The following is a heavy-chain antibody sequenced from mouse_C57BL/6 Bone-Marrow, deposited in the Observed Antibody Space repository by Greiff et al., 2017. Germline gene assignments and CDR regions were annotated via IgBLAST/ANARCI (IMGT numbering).Heavy chain of an antibody. V-gene: IGHV1-42*01. CDR1: GYSFTGYY. Sequence: VQLQQSGPELVKPGASVKISCKASGYSFTGYYMNWVKQSPEKSLEWIGEINPSTGGTTYNQKFKAKATLTVDKSSSTAYMQLKSLTSEDSAVYYCARSGFYYGNYEDYWGQGTTLTVSS. CDR3: ARSGFYYGNYEDY. J-gene: IGHJ2*01. D-gene: IGHD2-1*01. CDR2: INPSTGGT.